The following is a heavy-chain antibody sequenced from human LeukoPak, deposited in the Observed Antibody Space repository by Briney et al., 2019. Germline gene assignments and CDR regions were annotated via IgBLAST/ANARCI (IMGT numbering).Heavy chain of an antibody. V-gene: IGHV3-48*01. Sequence: GGPLRLFCGAAGFTFRCYRMNWVRQAPGKGREGVSYISTSSYTIYYAHPVKGRFTISRDNYKNTLYVQMKSVRAEDTALYYCAKDFAPGTVTTSALGYWGQGTLVTVSS. CDR1: GFTFRCYR. CDR3: AKDFAPGTVTTSALGY. D-gene: IGHD4-17*01. J-gene: IGHJ4*02. CDR2: ISTSSYTI.